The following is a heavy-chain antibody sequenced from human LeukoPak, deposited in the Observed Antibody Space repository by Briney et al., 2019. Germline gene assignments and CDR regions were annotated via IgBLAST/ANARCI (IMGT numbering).Heavy chain of an antibody. CDR1: GFTFSSYV. D-gene: IGHD5-18*01. CDR3: AKRGTAMVYYYYYMDV. V-gene: IGHV3-30*04. J-gene: IGHJ6*03. Sequence: PGRSLRLSCAASGFTFSSYVMHWVRQAPGKGLEWVAIISYDGSNEYYADSVKGRFTISRDNSKNTLYLQMNSLRAEDTAVYYCAKRGTAMVYYYYYMDVWGKGTTVTVSS. CDR2: ISYDGSNE.